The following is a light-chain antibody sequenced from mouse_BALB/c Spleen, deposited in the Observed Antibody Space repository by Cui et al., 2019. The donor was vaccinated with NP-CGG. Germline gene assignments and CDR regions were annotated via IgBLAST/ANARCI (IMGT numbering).Light chain of an antibody. CDR3: ALWYSNHWV. CDR2: GTN. V-gene: IGLV1*01. J-gene: IGLJ1*01. Sequence: QAVVTQDSALPTSPGETVTLTCRSSTGAVITSNYANWVQEKSDHVFTGLIGGTNNRAPGVPARFSGSLIGDKAALTITGAQTEDEAIYFCALWYSNHWVFGGGTKLTVL. CDR1: TGAVITSNY.